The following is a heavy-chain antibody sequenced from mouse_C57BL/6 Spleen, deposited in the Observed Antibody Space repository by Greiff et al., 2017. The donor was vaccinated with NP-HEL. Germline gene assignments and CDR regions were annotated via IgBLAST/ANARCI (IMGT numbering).Heavy chain of an antibody. Sequence: QVQLQQSGAELVRPGASVTLSCKASGYTFTDYEMHWVKQTPVHGLEWIGAIDPETGGTAYNQKFKGKAILTADKSSSTAYMELRSLTSEDSAVYYGTSSLVDPFAYWGQGTLVTVSA. V-gene: IGHV1-15*01. CDR1: GYTFTDYE. CDR2: IDPETGGT. J-gene: IGHJ3*01. CDR3: TSSLVDPFAY. D-gene: IGHD6-2*01.